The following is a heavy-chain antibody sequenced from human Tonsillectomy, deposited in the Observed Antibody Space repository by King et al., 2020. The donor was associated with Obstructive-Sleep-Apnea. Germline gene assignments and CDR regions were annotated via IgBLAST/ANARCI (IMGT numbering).Heavy chain of an antibody. CDR1: GFTFSSYA. Sequence: VQLVESGGGLVQPGGSLRLSCSASGFTFSSYAMHWVRQAPGKGLEYVSAISSNGGSTYYADSVKGRFTISRDNSKNTLYLQMSSLRAEDTAVYYCVKSSPITMVRRVLHDAFDIWGQGTMVTVSS. J-gene: IGHJ3*02. V-gene: IGHV3-64D*09. D-gene: IGHD3-10*01. CDR3: VKSSPITMVRRVLHDAFDI. CDR2: ISSNGGST.